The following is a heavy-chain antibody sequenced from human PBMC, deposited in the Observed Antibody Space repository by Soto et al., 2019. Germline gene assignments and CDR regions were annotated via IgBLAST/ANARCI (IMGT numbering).Heavy chain of an antibody. CDR3: ARGINYYDSGDDAFDI. CDR2: MNPNSGNT. J-gene: IGHJ3*02. D-gene: IGHD3-10*01. CDR1: GYTFTSYD. Sequence: QVQLVQSGAEVKKPGASVKVSCKASGYTFTSYDINWVRQATGQGLEWMGWMNPNSGNTGYAQKFQGRVTMTRNTSITTAYMELSSLRSEDTAVYDGARGINYYDSGDDAFDIWGQGTMVTVSS. V-gene: IGHV1-8*01.